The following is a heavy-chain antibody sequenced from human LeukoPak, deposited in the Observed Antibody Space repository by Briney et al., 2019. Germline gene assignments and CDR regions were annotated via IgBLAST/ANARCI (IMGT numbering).Heavy chain of an antibody. CDR3: ARGPARWLQLPGACDI. CDR1: GGSISSYY. CDR2: IYYSGST. J-gene: IGHJ3*02. Sequence: SETLSLTCTVSGGSISSYYWSWIRQPPGKGLEWIGYIYYSGSTNYNPSLKSRVTISVDTSKNQFSLKLSSVTAADTAVYYCARGPARWLQLPGACDIWGQGTMVTVSS. V-gene: IGHV4-59*01. D-gene: IGHD5-24*01.